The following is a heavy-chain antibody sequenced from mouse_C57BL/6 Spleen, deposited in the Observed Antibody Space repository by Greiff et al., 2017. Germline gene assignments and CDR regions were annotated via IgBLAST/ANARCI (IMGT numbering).Heavy chain of an antibody. D-gene: IGHD1-1*01. CDR3: ARHSGSSYDYAMDY. Sequence: EVQLVESGGDLVKPGGSLKLSCAASGFTFSSYGMSWVRQTPDKRLEWVATISSGGSYTYYPDSVKGRFTISRDNAKNTLYLQMSSLKSEDTAMYYCARHSGSSYDYAMDYWGQGTSVTVSS. CDR2: ISSGGSYT. V-gene: IGHV5-6*01. J-gene: IGHJ4*01. CDR1: GFTFSSYG.